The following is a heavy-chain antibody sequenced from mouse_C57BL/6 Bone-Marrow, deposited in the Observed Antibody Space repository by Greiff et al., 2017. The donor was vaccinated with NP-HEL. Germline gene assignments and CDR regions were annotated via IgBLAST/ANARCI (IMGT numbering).Heavy chain of an antibody. CDR2: IDPEGGET. CDR1: GFNIKDYY. Sequence: EVQVVESGAELVKPGASVKLSCTASGFNIKDYYMHWVKQRTEQGLEWIGRIDPEGGETKYAPKFQGKATITADTSSNTAYLQLSSLTSEDTAVYYCARHYYGSSWGFAYWGQGTLVTVSA. CDR3: ARHYYGSSWGFAY. V-gene: IGHV14-2*01. D-gene: IGHD1-1*01. J-gene: IGHJ3*01.